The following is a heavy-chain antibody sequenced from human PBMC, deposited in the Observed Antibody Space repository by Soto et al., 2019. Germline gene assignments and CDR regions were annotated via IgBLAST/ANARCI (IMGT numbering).Heavy chain of an antibody. CDR2: INAGNGNT. V-gene: IGHV1-3*01. Sequence: QVQLVQSGAEVKKPGASVNVSCKASGFTFSKYAMHWVRQAPGQRLEWMGWINAGNGNTRYLEKLQGRVTIIRDTSASTVYMELSSLRSEDTAVYYCARDYADIAVARIPLLAHWGQGTLVTVSS. J-gene: IGHJ4*01. CDR3: ARDYADIAVARIPLLAH. D-gene: IGHD6-19*01. CDR1: GFTFSKYA.